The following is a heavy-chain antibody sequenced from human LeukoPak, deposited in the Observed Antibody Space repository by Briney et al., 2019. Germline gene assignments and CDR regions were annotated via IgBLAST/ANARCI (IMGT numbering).Heavy chain of an antibody. CDR2: IIPIFGTA. D-gene: IGHD5-12*01. CDR3: ARDGGARSSGYDHGGFDY. J-gene: IGHJ4*02. V-gene: IGHV1-69*05. CDR1: GGTFSSYA. Sequence: SSVKVSCKASGGTFSSYAISWVRQSPGQGREWMGRIIPIFGTANYAQKFQGRVTITTDESTSTAYMELSSLRSEDTAVYYCARDGGARSSGYDHGGFDYWGQGTLVTVSS.